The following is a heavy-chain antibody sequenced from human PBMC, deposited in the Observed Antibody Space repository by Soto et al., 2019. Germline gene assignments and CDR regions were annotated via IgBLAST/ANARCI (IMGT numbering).Heavy chain of an antibody. CDR3: ARVGSRDAYNYVLDK. J-gene: IGHJ4*02. Sequence: QVQLVQSGPEVKKPGSSVKVSCTASGGIFSNFAVSWVRQAPGQGLEWMGGIIPILATPKYAQKFQGRVTSAAVKNIAYMELSSLTSEDTAVYYCARVGSRDAYNYVLDKWGQGTLVTVSS. V-gene: IGHV1-69*06. CDR1: GGIFSNFA. D-gene: IGHD5-18*01. CDR2: IIPILATP.